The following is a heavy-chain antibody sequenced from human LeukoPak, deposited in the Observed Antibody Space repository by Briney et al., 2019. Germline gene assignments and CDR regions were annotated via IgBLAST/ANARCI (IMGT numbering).Heavy chain of an antibody. V-gene: IGHV3-23*01. J-gene: IGHJ5*02. CDR1: GFTFSTYA. CDR3: AKDSGVWGFDT. Sequence: PGGSLRLSCAASGFTFSTYAMSWVRQAPGKGLEWVSAVSGSGGSTFYADSVKGRFTISRDNSKNTLYLQVNSLRAEDSAVYYCAKDSGVWGFDTWGQGTLVTVSS. D-gene: IGHD6-13*01. CDR2: VSGSGGST.